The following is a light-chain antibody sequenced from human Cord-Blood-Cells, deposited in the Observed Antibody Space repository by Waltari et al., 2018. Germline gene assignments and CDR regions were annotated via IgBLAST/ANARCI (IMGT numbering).Light chain of an antibody. CDR2: GAS. CDR1: QSVSSN. V-gene: IGKV3-15*01. J-gene: IGKJ2*01. CDR3: QQDNNWPYT. Sequence: DILMTQSPSTLSVSPGESATLSSTASQSVSSNLAWYQQKPGQAPRPLIYGASTRATGIPARFSGSGSGTEFTLNISSLQSEDFAVYYCQQDNNWPYTFGQGTKLEIK.